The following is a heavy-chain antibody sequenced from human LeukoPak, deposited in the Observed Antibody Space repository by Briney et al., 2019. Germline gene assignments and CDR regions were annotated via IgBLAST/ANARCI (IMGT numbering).Heavy chain of an antibody. V-gene: IGHV4-39*01. CDR3: AAPIAARPLFDY. CDR1: GGSISSSSYY. D-gene: IGHD6-6*01. Sequence: SETLSLTCTVSGGSISSSSYYWGWIRQPPGKGLEWIGSTYYSGSTYYNPSLKSRVTISVDTSKNQFSLKLSSVTAADTAVYYCAAPIAARPLFDYWGQGTLVTVSS. J-gene: IGHJ4*02. CDR2: TYYSGST.